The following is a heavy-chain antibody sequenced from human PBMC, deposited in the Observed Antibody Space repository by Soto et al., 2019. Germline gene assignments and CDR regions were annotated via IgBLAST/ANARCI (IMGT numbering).Heavy chain of an antibody. V-gene: IGHV1-2*02. J-gene: IGHJ5*02. D-gene: IGHD5-18*01. CDR3: ARERQLWTGGWFDP. Sequence: QVQLVQSGAEVKKPGASVKVSCKASGYTFTGYYMHWVRQAPGQGLEWMGWINPNSGGTNYAQKFQGRVTMTRDTSVCTAYMELSRLRSDDTAVYYCARERQLWTGGWFDPWGQGTLVTVSS. CDR1: GYTFTGYY. CDR2: INPNSGGT.